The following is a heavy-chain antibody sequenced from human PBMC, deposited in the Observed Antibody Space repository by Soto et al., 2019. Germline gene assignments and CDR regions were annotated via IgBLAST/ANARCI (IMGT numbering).Heavy chain of an antibody. Sequence: PGGSLRLSCAASGFTFSTYGMHWVRQAPGKGVEWVAVIWNDGSTKYYADSVKGRFTISRDNSKNTLYLQMNSLRAEDTAVYYYARAPPYSSSFDYWGQGTLVTVSS. J-gene: IGHJ4*02. CDR3: ARAPPYSSSFDY. D-gene: IGHD6-6*01. CDR2: IWNDGSTK. V-gene: IGHV3-33*01. CDR1: GFTFSTYG.